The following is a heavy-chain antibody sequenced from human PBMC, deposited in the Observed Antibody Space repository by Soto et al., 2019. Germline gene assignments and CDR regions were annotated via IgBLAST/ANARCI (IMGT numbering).Heavy chain of an antibody. J-gene: IGHJ4*02. CDR3: ATMYYYDSSGSIDY. CDR2: INHSGST. V-gene: IGHV4-34*01. CDR1: GGSFSGYY. Sequence: LSLTCAVYGGSFSGYYWTWIRQPPGTGLEWIGEINHSGSTNYNPSLKSRVTISVDTSKNQFSLKLSSVTAADTAVYYCATMYYYDSSGSIDYWGQGTLVTVSS. D-gene: IGHD3-22*01.